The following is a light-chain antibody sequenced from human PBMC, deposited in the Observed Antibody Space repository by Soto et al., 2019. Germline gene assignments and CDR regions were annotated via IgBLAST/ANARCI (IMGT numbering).Light chain of an antibody. J-gene: IGKJ4*01. Sequence: EIVLTQSPATLSLSPGERATLSCRASQSVSSYLAWYQQKPGQAPRLLIYDASNRATGIPARFSGSGSGTDLPLSFSARGLEDLEFYYWHQGRKSPRPIFGGGTKVEIK. CDR2: DAS. CDR3: HQGRKSPRPI. CDR1: QSVSSY. V-gene: IGKV3-11*01.